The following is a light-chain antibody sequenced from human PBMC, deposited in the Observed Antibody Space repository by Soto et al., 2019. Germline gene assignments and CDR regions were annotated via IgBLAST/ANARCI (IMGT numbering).Light chain of an antibody. CDR2: GTS. Sequence: EIVLTQSPGTLSLSPGEGATLPCRASQSISSTFLAWYQQKPGQAPRLLIHGTSNRAKGIPDRFSGSGSGTDFTLTISRLEPEDFAVYYCQEYHDSPPTWTFGQGTKVEIK. CDR3: QEYHDSPPTWT. J-gene: IGKJ1*01. CDR1: QSISSTF. V-gene: IGKV3-20*01.